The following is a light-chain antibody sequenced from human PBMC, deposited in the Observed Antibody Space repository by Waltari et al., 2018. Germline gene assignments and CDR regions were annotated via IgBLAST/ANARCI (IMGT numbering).Light chain of an antibody. CDR1: SGHSSNV. CDR2: VKSDGSH. V-gene: IGLV4-69*01. Sequence: QLVVTQSPSASAPLGASVKLTCTLSSGHSSNVIASPQQRPEKGPRYLTKVKSDGSHRKGDAIPVRFSGSSSGAERYLTISSLQSDDEADYYCETGGHGTWVFGGGTKLTVL. J-gene: IGLJ3*02. CDR3: ETGGHGTWV.